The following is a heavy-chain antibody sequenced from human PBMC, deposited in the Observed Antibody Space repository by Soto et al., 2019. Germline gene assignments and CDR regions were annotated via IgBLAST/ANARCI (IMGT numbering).Heavy chain of an antibody. Sequence: PGGSLRLSCAASGFMFSDHYMDWVRQAPGKGLEWVGRLRNKANRYTTEYAASVRGRFTTSRDDSKNSLYLSMSSLKTEDTAVYYCVRSSITSTPYYFDYWGQGTLVTVSS. CDR2: LRNKANRYTT. CDR3: VRSSITSTPYYFDY. V-gene: IGHV3-72*01. J-gene: IGHJ4*02. D-gene: IGHD3-10*01. CDR1: GFMFSDHY.